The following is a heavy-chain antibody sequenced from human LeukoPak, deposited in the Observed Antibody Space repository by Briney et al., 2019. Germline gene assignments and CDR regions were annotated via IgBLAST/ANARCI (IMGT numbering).Heavy chain of an antibody. J-gene: IGHJ1*01. CDR1: GGTFSSYA. CDR2: IIPIFGTA. D-gene: IGHD4-23*01. Sequence: SVKVSCKASGGTFSSYAISWVRQAPGQGLEWMGGIIPIFGTANYAQKFQGRVTITADESTSTAYMELSGLRSEDTAVYYCARGPYGGNSPQCFQHWGQGTLVTVSS. V-gene: IGHV1-69*13. CDR3: ARGPYGGNSPQCFQH.